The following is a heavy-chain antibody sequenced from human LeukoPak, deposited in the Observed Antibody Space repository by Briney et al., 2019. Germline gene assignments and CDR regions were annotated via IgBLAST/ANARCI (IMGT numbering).Heavy chain of an antibody. V-gene: IGHV3-74*01. D-gene: IGHD2-2*01. Sequence: GGSLRLSCAASGFTFSSYWMNWVRQAPGKGLVWVSRIASDGSSTTYADSVKGRFSISRDNAKNTLYLQMNSLRVEDTAVYYCARVGYQLPTFDAFDFWGQGTMVTVSS. CDR3: ARVGYQLPTFDAFDF. CDR1: GFTFSSYW. J-gene: IGHJ3*01. CDR2: IASDGSST.